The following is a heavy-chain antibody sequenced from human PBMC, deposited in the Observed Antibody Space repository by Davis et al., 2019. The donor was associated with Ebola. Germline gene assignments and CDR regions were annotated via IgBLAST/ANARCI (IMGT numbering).Heavy chain of an antibody. V-gene: IGHV4-34*01. CDR1: GGSFSGYY. CDR2: INHSGST. CDR3: ARKGGAYGSGSYPYYYYYMDV. Sequence: PSETLSLTCAVYGGSFSGYYWSWIRQPPGKGLEWIGEINHSGSTNYNPSLKSRVTISVDTSKNQFSLKLSSVTAADTAVYYCARKGGAYGSGSYPYYYYYMDVWGKGTTVTVSS. D-gene: IGHD3-10*01. J-gene: IGHJ6*03.